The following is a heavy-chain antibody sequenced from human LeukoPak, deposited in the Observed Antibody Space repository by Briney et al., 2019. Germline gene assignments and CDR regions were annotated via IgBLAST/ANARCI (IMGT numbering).Heavy chain of an antibody. Sequence: GASVKVSCKASGYTFTGYYMHWVRQAPGQGLEWMGRSNPNSGGTNYAQKFQGRVTMTRDTSASTVYMELSRLRSDDTAVYYCAREVGYSSSWFGRFDPWGQGTLVTVSS. J-gene: IGHJ5*02. CDR1: GYTFTGYY. D-gene: IGHD6-13*01. CDR2: SNPNSGGT. V-gene: IGHV1-2*06. CDR3: AREVGYSSSWFGRFDP.